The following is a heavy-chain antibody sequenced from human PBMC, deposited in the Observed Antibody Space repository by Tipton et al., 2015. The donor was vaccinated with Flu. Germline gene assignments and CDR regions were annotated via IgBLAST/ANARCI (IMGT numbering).Heavy chain of an antibody. D-gene: IGHD3-10*01. Sequence: QLVQSGGGLVQPGRSLRLSCAASGFTFDAYAIYWVRQAPGKGLERVSGISWNSVNIDYVDSVRGRFTISRDNAKNSLYLQMNSLRVEDTALYYCARGREARGGHYGMDVWGQGTTVTVSS. CDR1: GFTFDAYA. V-gene: IGHV3-9*01. CDR2: ISWNSVNI. CDR3: ARGREARGGHYGMDV. J-gene: IGHJ6*02.